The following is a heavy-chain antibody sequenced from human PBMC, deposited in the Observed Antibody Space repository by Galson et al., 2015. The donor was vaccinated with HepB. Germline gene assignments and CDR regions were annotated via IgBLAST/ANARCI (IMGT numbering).Heavy chain of an antibody. CDR1: GGSVSSSY. D-gene: IGHD2-2*01. CDR3: ARHFPHYIPAPVILGY. V-gene: IGHV4-59*08. J-gene: IGHJ4*02. Sequence: SETLSLTCTVSGGSVSSSYWSWVRQAPGKGLEWIGYIYYSGSTDQNPSLKSRVTISVDTSKNHFSLKLSSVTAADTAVYYCARHFPHYIPAPVILGYWGQGTLVTVSS. CDR2: IYYSGST.